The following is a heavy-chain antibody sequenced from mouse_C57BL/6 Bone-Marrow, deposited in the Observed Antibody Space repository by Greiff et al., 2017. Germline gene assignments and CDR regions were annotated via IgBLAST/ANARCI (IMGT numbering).Heavy chain of an antibody. V-gene: IGHV1-80*01. CDR2: IYPGDGDP. J-gene: IGHJ1*03. CDR3: ARFQVVATDFDV. D-gene: IGHD1-1*01. Sequence: QVQLQQSGAELVKPGASVKISCKASGYAFSSYWMNWVKQTPGKGLEWIAQIYPGDGDPNYTGTVKGKATLTADKSSSTAYMQLSSLTSEDSAVYFCARFQVVATDFDVWGTGTTVTVSS. CDR1: GYAFSSYW.